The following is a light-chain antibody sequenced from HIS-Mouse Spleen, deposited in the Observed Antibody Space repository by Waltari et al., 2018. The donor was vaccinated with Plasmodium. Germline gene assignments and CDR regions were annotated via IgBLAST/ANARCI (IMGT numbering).Light chain of an antibody. CDR2: EVS. Sequence: QSALTQPASVSGSPGQSITISCTGTSSDVGGSNSFSWYKQHPGKAPKLMIYEVSNRPSGVSNRFSGSKSGNTASLTISGLQAEDEADYYCSSYTSSSTYVFGTGTKVTVL. J-gene: IGLJ1*01. V-gene: IGLV2-14*01. CDR1: SSDVGGSNS. CDR3: SSYTSSSTYV.